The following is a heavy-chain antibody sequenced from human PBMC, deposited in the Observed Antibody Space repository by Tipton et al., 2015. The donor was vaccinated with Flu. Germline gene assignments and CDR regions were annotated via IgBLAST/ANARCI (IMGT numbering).Heavy chain of an antibody. V-gene: IGHV3-20*04. Sequence: SLRLSCAASGFTFDDYGMSWVRQAPGKGLEWVSGINWNGGSTGYADSVKGRFTISRDNAKNSLYLQMNSLRAEDTALYYCARAVDYDFWSGYKYWGQGTLVTVSS. J-gene: IGHJ4*02. CDR3: ARAVDYDFWSGYKY. CDR2: INWNGGST. CDR1: GFTFDDYG. D-gene: IGHD3-3*01.